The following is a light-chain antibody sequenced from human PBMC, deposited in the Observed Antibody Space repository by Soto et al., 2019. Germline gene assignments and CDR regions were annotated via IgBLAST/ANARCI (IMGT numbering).Light chain of an antibody. CDR2: DVS. CDR1: SSDIGGYNY. CDR3: SSYTTISTVV. J-gene: IGLJ2*01. V-gene: IGLV2-14*03. Sequence: QSALTQPASVSGSPGQSITISCTGTSSDIGGYNYVSWYQQHPGKAPQLMIYDVSNRPSGLSNRFSGSKSGNTASLPISGLQAEDAADYYCSSYTTISTVVFGGGTKVTVL.